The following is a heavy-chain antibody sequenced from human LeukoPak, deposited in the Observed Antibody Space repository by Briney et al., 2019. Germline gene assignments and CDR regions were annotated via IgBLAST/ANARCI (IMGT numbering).Heavy chain of an antibody. V-gene: IGHV3-48*03. CDR2: ISSSGSTI. CDR1: GFTFSSYE. Sequence: AGSLRLSCAASGFTFSSYEMNWVRQAPGKGLEWVSYISSSGSTIYYADSVKGRFTISRDNAKNSLYLQMNSLRAEDTAVYYCARGPYYFDYWGQGTLVTVSS. CDR3: ARGPYYFDY. J-gene: IGHJ4*02.